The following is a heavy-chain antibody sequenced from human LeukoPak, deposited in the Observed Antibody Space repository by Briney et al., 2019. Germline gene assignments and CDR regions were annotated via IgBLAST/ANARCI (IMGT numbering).Heavy chain of an antibody. CDR1: GGTLSSYA. J-gene: IGHJ4*02. V-gene: IGHV1-69*05. Sequence: SVKVSCKASGGTLSSYAISWVRQAPGQGLEWMGRIIPIFGTANYAQKFQGRVTITTDESTSTAYMELSSLRSEDTAVYYCARQLWLNYYFDYWGQGTLVTVSS. CDR3: ARQLWLNYYFDY. CDR2: IIPIFGTA. D-gene: IGHD5-18*01.